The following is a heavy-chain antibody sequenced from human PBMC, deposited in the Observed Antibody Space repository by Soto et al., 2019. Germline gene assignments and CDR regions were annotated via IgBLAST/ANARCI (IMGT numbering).Heavy chain of an antibody. D-gene: IGHD6-6*01. J-gene: IGHJ4*02. V-gene: IGHV3-15*07. CDR1: DFTFSDAW. Sequence: PGGSLRLSCAASDFTFSDAWMNWVRQAPGKGLEWVGLIKSKTDGGTTDYAAPVKGRFSTSRDDSINTLYLQVNSLKSEDTAVYYCSTVSSSYFWGQGTLVTVSS. CDR2: IKSKTDGGTT. CDR3: STVSSSYF.